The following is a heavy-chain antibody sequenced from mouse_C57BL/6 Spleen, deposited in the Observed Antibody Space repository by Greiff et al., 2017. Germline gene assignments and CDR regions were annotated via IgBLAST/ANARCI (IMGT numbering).Heavy chain of an antibody. CDR2: IDPSDSET. CDR1: GYTFTSYW. J-gene: IGHJ1*03. CDR3: ARGGYGRGSTWYFDV. Sequence: VQLQQPGAELVRPGSSVKLSCKASGYTFTSYWMHWVKQRPIQGLEWIGNIDPSDSETHYNQKFKDKATLTVDKSSSTAYMQLSSLTSEDSAVYYCARGGYGRGSTWYFDVWGTGPRSPSPQ. D-gene: IGHD1-1*01. V-gene: IGHV1-52*01.